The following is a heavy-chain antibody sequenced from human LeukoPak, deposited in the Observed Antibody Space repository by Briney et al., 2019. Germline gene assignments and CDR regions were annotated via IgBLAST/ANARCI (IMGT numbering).Heavy chain of an antibody. CDR2: INLGGTNK. CDR1: GFSFSTHW. CDR3: TSWGDTTAEYFQR. Sequence: GGSLRLSCVASGFSFSTHWMHWVRQAPGKGLEWVATINLGGTNKYYVDAVKGRFSISRDDATSSLHLQMNSLRVEDTAVYYCTSWGDTTAEYFQRWGQGTLVTVSS. J-gene: IGHJ1*01. V-gene: IGHV3-7*01. D-gene: IGHD2-21*02.